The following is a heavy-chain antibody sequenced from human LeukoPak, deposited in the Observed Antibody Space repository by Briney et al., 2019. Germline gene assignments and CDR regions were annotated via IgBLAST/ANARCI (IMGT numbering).Heavy chain of an antibody. CDR2: TFYRSEWYN. CDR1: GDSVSSNSAA. D-gene: IGHD1-1*01. J-gene: IGHJ4*02. V-gene: IGHV6-1*01. CDR3: ARDHNWAFDY. Sequence: QSLSLTCAISGDSVSSNSAAWNWIRQSPSRGLEWLGRTFYRSEWYNDSAVSVKSRITIIPDTSKNQFSLQLNSVTPEDTAVYYCARDHNWAFDYWSQGTLVTASS.